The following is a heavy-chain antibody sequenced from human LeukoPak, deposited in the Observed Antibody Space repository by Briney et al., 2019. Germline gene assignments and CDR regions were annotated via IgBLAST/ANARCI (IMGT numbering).Heavy chain of an antibody. D-gene: IGHD2-15*01. V-gene: IGHV1-69*13. CDR3: ARERCSGGSCYFDY. Sequence: SVKISCKAAGGTFSSYAISWVRQAPGQGLEWRGGIIPIFGTANYAQKFHGRGTITADESTSTAYMELSSLRSEDTAVYYCARERCSGGSCYFDYWGQGTLVTVSS. J-gene: IGHJ4*02. CDR1: GGTFSSYA. CDR2: IIPIFGTA.